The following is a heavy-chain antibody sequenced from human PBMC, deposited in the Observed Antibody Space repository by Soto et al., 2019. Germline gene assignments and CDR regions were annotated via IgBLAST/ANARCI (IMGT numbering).Heavy chain of an antibody. J-gene: IGHJ4*02. CDR3: ARGPTVYSSSRDHYFDY. V-gene: IGHV4-31*03. D-gene: IGHD6-6*01. CDR1: GGSISSGGYY. Sequence: QVQLQESGPGLVKPSQTLSLTCTVSGGSISSGGYYWSWIRQHPGKGLEWIGYIYYSGSTYYNPTLKSRVTISVDTSKNQFSLKLSSVTAADTAVYYCARGPTVYSSSRDHYFDYWGQGTLVTVSS. CDR2: IYYSGST.